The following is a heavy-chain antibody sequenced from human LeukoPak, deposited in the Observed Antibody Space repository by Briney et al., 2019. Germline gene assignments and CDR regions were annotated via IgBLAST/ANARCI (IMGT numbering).Heavy chain of an antibody. Sequence: RGSLRLSCAASGFTFSSYAMHWVRQAPGKGLEWVAVISYDGSNKYYADSVKGRFTISRDNSKNTLYLQMNSLRAEDTAVYYCAREFIAAAGAFDPWGQGTLVTVSS. J-gene: IGHJ5*02. V-gene: IGHV3-30*04. CDR1: GFTFSSYA. CDR2: ISYDGSNK. CDR3: AREFIAAAGAFDP. D-gene: IGHD6-13*01.